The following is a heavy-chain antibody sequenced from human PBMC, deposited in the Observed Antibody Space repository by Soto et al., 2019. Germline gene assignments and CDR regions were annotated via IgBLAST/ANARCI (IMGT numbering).Heavy chain of an antibody. J-gene: IGHJ6*02. CDR3: ARESSGLNYYYYGMDV. CDR2: ISAYNGNT. CDR1: GYTFTSYG. D-gene: IGHD3-10*01. Sequence: QVQLVQSGAEVKKPGASVKVSCKASGYTFTSYGISWVRQAPGQGLEWMGWISAYNGNTNYAQKLQGRVTMTTDTXTXXADMELRSLRSDDTAVYYCARESSGLNYYYYGMDVWGQGTTVTVSS. V-gene: IGHV1-18*01.